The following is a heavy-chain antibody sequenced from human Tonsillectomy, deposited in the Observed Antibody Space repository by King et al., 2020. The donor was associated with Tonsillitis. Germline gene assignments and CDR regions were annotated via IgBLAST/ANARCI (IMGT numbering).Heavy chain of an antibody. D-gene: IGHD3-3*02. CDR2: ISSDSETI. CDR3: AATPLYIRVDYYYGMDV. CDR1: GFTFSTLS. Sequence: VQLVESGGGLVQPGGSLRLSCAASGFTFSTLSMTRVRQAPGKGLEWVSYISSDSETIYYADSVKGRFTISRDNAKNSLYLQLNRLRAEDTAVYYCAATPLYIRVDYYYGMDVWGQGTTVTVSS. J-gene: IGHJ6*02. V-gene: IGHV3-48*01.